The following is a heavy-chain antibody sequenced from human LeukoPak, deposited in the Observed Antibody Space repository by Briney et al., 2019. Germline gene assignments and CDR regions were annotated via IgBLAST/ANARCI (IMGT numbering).Heavy chain of an antibody. Sequence: GGSLRLSSAASGFIVTSSAMTWVRQAPGKGLEWVSGISGSGDSTYYGDSVKGRFTISRDNSKNTPDLQMNSLRAEDTAVYYCAKPAGSSGHFWGQGTLVTVSS. J-gene: IGHJ4*02. CDR3: AKPAGSSGHF. CDR1: GFIVTSSA. CDR2: ISGSGDST. D-gene: IGHD6-19*01. V-gene: IGHV3-23*01.